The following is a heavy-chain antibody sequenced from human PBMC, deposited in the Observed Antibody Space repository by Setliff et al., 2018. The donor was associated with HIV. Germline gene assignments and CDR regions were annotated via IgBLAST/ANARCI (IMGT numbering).Heavy chain of an antibody. V-gene: IGHV4-28*03. D-gene: IGHD7-27*01. J-gene: IGHJ3*01. CDR1: GYSINSGFS. Sequence: SETLSLTCAASGYSINSGFSRAWIRQRPGKGLEWIGYIFGSGITYYNPSLKSRLRISIDTSANQFSVELSSVTAADTALYFCARVPNWGEAPFAFDVWGLGTMVTVSS. CDR3: ARVPNWGEAPFAFDV. CDR2: IFGSGIT.